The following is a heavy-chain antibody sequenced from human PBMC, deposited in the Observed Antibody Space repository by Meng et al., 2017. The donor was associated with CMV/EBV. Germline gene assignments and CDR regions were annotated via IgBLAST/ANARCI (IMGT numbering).Heavy chain of an antibody. J-gene: IGHJ6*02. CDR3: ARGTGRSITIFGVVTRYYYGMDV. V-gene: IGHV4-34*01. CDR2: INHSGST. CDR1: GGSFSGYY. Sequence: SETLSLTCAAYGGSFSGYYWSWIRQPPGKGLEWIGEINHSGSTNYNPSLKSRVTISVDTSKNQFSLKLSSVTAADTAVYYCARGTGRSITIFGVVTRYYYGMDVWGQGTTVTVSS. D-gene: IGHD3-3*01.